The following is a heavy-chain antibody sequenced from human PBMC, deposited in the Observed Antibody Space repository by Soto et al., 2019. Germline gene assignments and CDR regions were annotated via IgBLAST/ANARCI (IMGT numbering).Heavy chain of an antibody. Sequence: EALSLSCSASGFTVRGNCMTSVPQAPGKGLHWVSGISAGGTTYYADSAKGRFTISRDNFKNTLYLQMNSLRADDTAVYYCEKEPLTRGWFDPRGQGTLVTVSS. V-gene: IGHV3-23*01. CDR1: GFTVRGNC. CDR2: ISAGGTT. CDR3: EKEPLTRGWFDP. J-gene: IGHJ5*02.